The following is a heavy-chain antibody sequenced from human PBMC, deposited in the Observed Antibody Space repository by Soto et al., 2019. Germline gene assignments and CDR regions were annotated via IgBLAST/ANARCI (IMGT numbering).Heavy chain of an antibody. D-gene: IGHD3-10*01. CDR1: GFTFSSYG. CDR3: AKDPGILWFGEYFDY. CDR2: ISYDGSNK. V-gene: IGHV3-30*18. Sequence: QVQLVESGGGVVQPGRSLRLSCAASGFTFSSYGMHWVSQAPGKGLEWVAVISYDGSNKYYADSVKGRFTISRDNSKNTLYLQMNILIAEDTAVYYCAKDPGILWFGEYFDYWVQGTLVTVSS. J-gene: IGHJ4*02.